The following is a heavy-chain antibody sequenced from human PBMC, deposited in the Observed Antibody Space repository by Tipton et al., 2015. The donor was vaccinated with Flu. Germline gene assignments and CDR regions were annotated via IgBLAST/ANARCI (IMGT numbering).Heavy chain of an antibody. CDR2: VNHSGST. V-gene: IGHV4-34*01. CDR3: ARDLGRY. J-gene: IGHJ4*02. Sequence: TLSLTCVVYGGSFSGDYCSWIRQPPGKGLEWIGEVNHSGSTNYNPSLKSRVTISVDTSKNQFSLKLDSVTAADTAVYYCARDLGRYWGQGTLVTVSS. CDR1: GGSFSGDY.